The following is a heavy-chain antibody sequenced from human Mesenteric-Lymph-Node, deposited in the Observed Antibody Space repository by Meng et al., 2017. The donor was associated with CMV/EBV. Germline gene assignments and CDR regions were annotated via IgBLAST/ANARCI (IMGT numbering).Heavy chain of an antibody. CDR2: ISSSSTII. Sequence: GGSLRLSCAASGFTFSSYAMHWVRQAPGKGLEWVSYISSSSTIIYYADSVKGRFTISRDNAKNSLYLQMNSLRAEDTAVYYCARERYSLYYGMDVWGQGTTVTVSS. V-gene: IGHV3-48*03. J-gene: IGHJ6*02. CDR1: GFTFSSYA. CDR3: ARERYSLYYGMDV. D-gene: IGHD5-12*01.